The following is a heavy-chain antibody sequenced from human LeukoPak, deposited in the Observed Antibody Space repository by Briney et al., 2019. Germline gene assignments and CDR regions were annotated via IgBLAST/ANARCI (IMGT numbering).Heavy chain of an antibody. Sequence: PSETLSLTCTVSGGSISSGGYYWSWIRQPPGKGLDLLGYIHYSGSTYYNPSLKSRVTISLDRPKNQFSLKLTSVTAADTAVYYCARVNYYGSGSYLWFDPWGHGTLVTVSS. D-gene: IGHD3-10*01. CDR2: IHYSGST. CDR3: ARVNYYGSGSYLWFDP. J-gene: IGHJ5*02. CDR1: GGSISSGGYY. V-gene: IGHV4-30-2*01.